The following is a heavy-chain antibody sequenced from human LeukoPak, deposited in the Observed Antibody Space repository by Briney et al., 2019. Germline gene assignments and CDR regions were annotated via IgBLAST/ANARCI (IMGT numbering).Heavy chain of an antibody. V-gene: IGHV3-21*01. J-gene: IGHJ4*02. Sequence: GGSLRLSCAVSGFTFSDYSVNWVRQAPGKGLEWVSSISSSSSYIYYADSVKGRFTISRDNAKNSLYLQMNSLRAEDTAVYYCASEPNYYGSGSYSPYPTYWGQGTLVTVSS. D-gene: IGHD3-10*01. CDR3: ASEPNYYGSGSYSPYPTY. CDR2: ISSSSSYI. CDR1: GFTFSDYS.